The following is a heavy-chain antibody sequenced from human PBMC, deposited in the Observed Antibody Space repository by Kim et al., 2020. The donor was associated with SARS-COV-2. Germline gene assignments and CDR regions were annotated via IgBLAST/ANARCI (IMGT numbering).Heavy chain of an antibody. CDR1: GFAFSAYA. V-gene: IGHV3-23*01. Sequence: GGSLRLSCAASGFAFSAYAMSWVRQAPGKRLEWVSVISGHGDNGGTTYYADSVKGRFTISRDNSKNTLFLQMNSLRAEDTAIYYCAFNILTGYVRATQHRLDNWGQGTLVTVSS. CDR3: AFNILTGYVRATQHRLDN. CDR2: ISGHGDNGGTT. D-gene: IGHD3-9*01. J-gene: IGHJ4*02.